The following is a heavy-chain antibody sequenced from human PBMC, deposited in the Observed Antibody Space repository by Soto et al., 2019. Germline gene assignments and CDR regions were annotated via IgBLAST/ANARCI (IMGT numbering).Heavy chain of an antibody. V-gene: IGHV3-33*01. Sequence: QVQLVESGGGVVQPGRSLRLSCAASGFTFSSYGMHWVRQAPGKGLEWVAVIWYDGSNKYYADSVKGRFTISRDNSKNTLYLQMNSLIAEDTAVYYCARELPMGRYFDYWGQGTLVTVSS. CDR1: GFTFSSYG. CDR3: ARELPMGRYFDY. CDR2: IWYDGSNK. J-gene: IGHJ4*02.